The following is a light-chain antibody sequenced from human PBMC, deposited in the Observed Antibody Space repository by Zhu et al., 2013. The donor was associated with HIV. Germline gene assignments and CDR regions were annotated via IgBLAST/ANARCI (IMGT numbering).Light chain of an antibody. J-gene: IGKJ4*01. CDR3: QQYNSYPFT. V-gene: IGKV1-5*03. CDR1: QSISSW. Sequence: DIQMTQSPSTLSASVGDRVTITCRASQSISSWLAWYQQKPGKAPKLLIYKASNLESGVPSRFSGSGSGTEFTLTISSLQPDDFATYYCQQYNSYPFTFGGGTKVEIK. CDR2: KAS.